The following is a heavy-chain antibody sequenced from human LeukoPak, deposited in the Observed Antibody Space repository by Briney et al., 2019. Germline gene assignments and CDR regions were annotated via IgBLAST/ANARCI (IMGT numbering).Heavy chain of an antibody. CDR3: ARATHKYYDFWSGYRYNWFDP. CDR1: NGSISSHY. Sequence: SETLSLTCTVSNGSISSHYWSWIRQPPGKGLEWIGEINHSGSTNYNPSLKSRVTISVDTSKNQFSLKLSSVTAADTAVYYCARATHKYYDFWSGYRYNWFDPWGQGTLVAVSS. V-gene: IGHV4-34*01. D-gene: IGHD3-3*01. J-gene: IGHJ5*02. CDR2: INHSGST.